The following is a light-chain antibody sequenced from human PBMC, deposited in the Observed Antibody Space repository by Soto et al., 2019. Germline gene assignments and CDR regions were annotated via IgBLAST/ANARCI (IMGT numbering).Light chain of an antibody. V-gene: IGKV3-15*01. Sequence: EIVMTQSPATLSVSPGERATLSCRASQNVSSNLAWYQQKPGQAPRLLIYGASTRATGIPARFSGSGSGTEFTLTISSLQSEDFAVYYCQQYSNWPPITFGQGTRLEIK. CDR3: QQYSNWPPIT. CDR1: QNVSSN. J-gene: IGKJ5*01. CDR2: GAS.